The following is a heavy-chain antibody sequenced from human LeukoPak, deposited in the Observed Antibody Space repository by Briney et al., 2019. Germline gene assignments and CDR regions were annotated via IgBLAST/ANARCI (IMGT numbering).Heavy chain of an antibody. D-gene: IGHD6-13*01. J-gene: IGHJ6*03. CDR2: MYYSGST. CDR3: ARLSRRVYSSSWYYYYMDV. CDR1: GGSISSYY. Sequence: SETLSLTCTVSGGSISSYYWSWIRQPPGKGLEWIGYMYYSGSTNFNPSLRSRVTISVATSKNQFSLKLSSVTAADTAVYYCARLSRRVYSSSWYYYYMDVWGKGTTVTISS. V-gene: IGHV4-59*12.